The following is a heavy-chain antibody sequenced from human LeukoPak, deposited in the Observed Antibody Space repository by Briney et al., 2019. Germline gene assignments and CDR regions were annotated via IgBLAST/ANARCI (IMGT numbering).Heavy chain of an antibody. CDR3: ARGGIQLWLPYYYYYMDV. V-gene: IGHV4-34*01. Sequence: SETLSLTCAVYGGSFSGYYWSWIRQPPGKGLEWIGEINRSGSTNYNPSLKSRVTMSVDTSKNQFSLKLSSVAAADTAVYYCARGGIQLWLPYYYYYMDVWGKGTTVTVSS. J-gene: IGHJ6*03. D-gene: IGHD5-18*01. CDR2: INRSGST. CDR1: GGSFSGYY.